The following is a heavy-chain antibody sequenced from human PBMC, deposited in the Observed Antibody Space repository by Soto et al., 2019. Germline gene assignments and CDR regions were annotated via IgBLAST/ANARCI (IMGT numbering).Heavy chain of an antibody. CDR2: IYWDDDK. Sequence: SGPTLVNPTQTLTLTCTFSGFSLSTSGVGVGWIRQPPGKALEWLALIYWDDDKRYSPSLKSRLTITKDTSKNQVVLTMTNMDPVDTATYYCAHRPRTDYGDYITLDPWGQGTLVTVSS. CDR1: GFSLSTSGVG. D-gene: IGHD4-17*01. CDR3: AHRPRTDYGDYITLDP. V-gene: IGHV2-5*02. J-gene: IGHJ5*02.